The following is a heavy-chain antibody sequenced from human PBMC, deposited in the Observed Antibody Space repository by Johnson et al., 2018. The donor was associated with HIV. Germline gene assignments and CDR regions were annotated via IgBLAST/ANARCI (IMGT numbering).Heavy chain of an antibody. V-gene: IGHV3-30*04. CDR1: GFTFSSYA. Sequence: QMQLVESGGGVVQPGRSLRLSCAASGFTFSSYAMHWVRQAPGKGLEWVALISSDGSGKYYADSVKGRFTISRDNAKNSLYLQMNSLRAEDTAVYSCALNWGAEGAFDIWGQGTMVTVSS. J-gene: IGHJ3*02. D-gene: IGHD7-27*01. CDR2: ISSDGSGK. CDR3: ALNWGAEGAFDI.